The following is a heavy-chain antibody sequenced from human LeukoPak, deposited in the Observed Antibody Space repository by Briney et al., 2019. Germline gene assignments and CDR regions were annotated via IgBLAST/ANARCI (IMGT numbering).Heavy chain of an antibody. CDR3: ANHSDTAMVYAY. Sequence: PGGSLRLSCAASGFIFSSYAMSWVRQAPGKGLEWVSGISGSGSSTYYADSVKGRFTISRDNSKNTLNLQMNSLRAEDTAVYYCANHSDTAMVYAYWGQGTLVTVSS. CDR2: ISGSGSST. V-gene: IGHV3-23*01. CDR1: GFIFSSYA. J-gene: IGHJ4*02. D-gene: IGHD5-18*01.